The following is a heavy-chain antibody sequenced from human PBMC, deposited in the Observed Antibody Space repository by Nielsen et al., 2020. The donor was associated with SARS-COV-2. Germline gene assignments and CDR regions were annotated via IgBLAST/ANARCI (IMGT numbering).Heavy chain of an antibody. J-gene: IGHJ4*02. CDR3: ARLWSGNFDY. CDR2: IYYSGST. Sequence: SETLSLTCTVSGGSISSGGYYWSWIRQHPGKGLEWIGYIYYSGSTYYNPSLKSQVTISVDTSKNQFSLKLSSVTAADTAVYYCARLWSGNFDYWGQGTLVTVSS. CDR1: GGSISSGGYY. V-gene: IGHV4-31*01. D-gene: IGHD3-3*01.